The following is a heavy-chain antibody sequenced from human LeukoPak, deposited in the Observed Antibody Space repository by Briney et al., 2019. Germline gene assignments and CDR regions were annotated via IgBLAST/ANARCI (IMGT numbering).Heavy chain of an antibody. J-gene: IGHJ6*04. CDR1: GYTLTQLS. CDR2: FDTEDGES. Sequence: ASVKVSCKVSGYTLTQLSMHGVRQAPGKGLEGMGGFDTEDGESIYAQKLQGTVTMTEDTSTDTAYMELSSLRSEDTAVYYCATTPLFSGSGSYGYGMDVWGKGTTVTVSS. CDR3: ATTPLFSGSGSYGYGMDV. D-gene: IGHD3-10*01. V-gene: IGHV1-24*01.